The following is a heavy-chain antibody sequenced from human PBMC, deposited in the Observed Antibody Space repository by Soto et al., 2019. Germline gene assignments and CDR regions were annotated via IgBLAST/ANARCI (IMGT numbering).Heavy chain of an antibody. J-gene: IGHJ4*02. CDR2: IDPSDSYT. D-gene: IGHD5-18*01. CDR1: GYKFTSNW. CDR3: ARQAPRGYTYAKYYFEY. Sequence: LKISCQASGYKFTSNWLSWVRQVPGKGLEWVGRIDPSDSYTKYSPSFQGRVTITTDKSISTVYLQWDSLQASDTAMYYCARQAPRGYTYAKYYFEYWGQGTLVTVSS. V-gene: IGHV5-10-1*01.